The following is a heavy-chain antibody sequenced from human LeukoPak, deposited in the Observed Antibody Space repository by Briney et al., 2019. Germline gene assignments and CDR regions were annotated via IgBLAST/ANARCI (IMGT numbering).Heavy chain of an antibody. V-gene: IGHV3-66*01. Sequence: GGSLRLSCAASGFTVSSNYMSWVRQAPGKGLEWVSVIYSGGSTYYADSVKGRFTISRDNSKNTLYLQMSSLRAEDTAVYYCARDYGDHPYPEVTLDLWGQGTLVTVSS. CDR1: GFTVSSNY. J-gene: IGHJ4*02. D-gene: IGHD2-21*01. CDR2: IYSGGST. CDR3: ARDYGDHPYPEVTLDL.